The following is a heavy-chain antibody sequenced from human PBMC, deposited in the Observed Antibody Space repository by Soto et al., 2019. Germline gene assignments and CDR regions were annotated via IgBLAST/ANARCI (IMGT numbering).Heavy chain of an antibody. D-gene: IGHD1-26*01. V-gene: IGHV1-69*13. CDR2: IIPIFGTA. J-gene: IGHJ5*02. CDR3: ANSGSHHNWFDP. Sequence: GASVKVSCKASGGTFSSYAISWVRQAPGQGLEWMGGIIPIFGTADYAQKFQGRVTITADESTSTAYMELSSLRSEDTAVYYCANSGSHHNWFDPWGQGTLVTGSS. CDR1: GGTFSSYA.